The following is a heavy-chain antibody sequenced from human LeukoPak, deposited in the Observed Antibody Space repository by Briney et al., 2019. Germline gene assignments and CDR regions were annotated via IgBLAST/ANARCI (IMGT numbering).Heavy chain of an antibody. J-gene: IGHJ6*04. Sequence: SLRPSWAAAAFTVGSYAMHSVRHAPGKGLESVAFISFDVSNKYYADSVKGRFIISRDNSKNTLYLQMNSLRAEDTAVYYCARDRRWFGELVYYYGMDVWGKGTMVTVSS. CDR2: ISFDVSNK. CDR3: ARDRRWFGELVYYYGMDV. V-gene: IGHV3-30*04. CDR1: AFTVGSYA. D-gene: IGHD3-10*01.